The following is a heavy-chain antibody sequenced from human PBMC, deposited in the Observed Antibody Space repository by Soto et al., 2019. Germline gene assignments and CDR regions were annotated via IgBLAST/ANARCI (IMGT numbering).Heavy chain of an antibody. J-gene: IGHJ4*02. Sequence: GGSLRLSCAASEITFNTFEMNWVRQAPGKGLEWISYISSSGVTIYYADSVKGRFTISRDNAKSSLYLQMNSLRAEDTAVYYCAKVWAHTAAWFDYRGQGTLVTVSS. CDR1: EITFNTFE. D-gene: IGHD2-21*02. CDR2: ISSSGVTI. CDR3: AKVWAHTAAWFDY. V-gene: IGHV3-48*03.